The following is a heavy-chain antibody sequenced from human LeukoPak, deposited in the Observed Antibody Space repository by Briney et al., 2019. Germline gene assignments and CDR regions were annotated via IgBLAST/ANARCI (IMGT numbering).Heavy chain of an antibody. CDR2: ISSSGGST. CDR3: MRGATDTTRWFDP. V-gene: IGHV3-23*01. CDR1: GFTFSSYA. Sequence: GGSLRLSCAASGFTFSSYAMSWVRQAPGKGLEWVSAISSSGGSTYYADSVKGRFTISRDNSKNTLYLQMNSLRAEDTAAYYCMRGATDTTRWFDPWGQGTLVTVSS. J-gene: IGHJ5*02. D-gene: IGHD1-7*01.